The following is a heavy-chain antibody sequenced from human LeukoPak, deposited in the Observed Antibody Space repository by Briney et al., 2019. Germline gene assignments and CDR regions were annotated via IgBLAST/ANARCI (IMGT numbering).Heavy chain of an antibody. CDR1: GGSISSYY. CDR2: IYYSGST. D-gene: IGHD1-26*01. V-gene: IGHV4-59*01. Sequence: SETLSLTCTVSGGSISSYYWSWIRQPPGKGLEWIGYIYYSGSTNYNPSLKSRVIISVDTSKNQFSLKLSSVTAADTAVYYCARARVSSGSSDLFDCWGQGTLVTVSS. CDR3: ARARVSSGSSDLFDC. J-gene: IGHJ4*02.